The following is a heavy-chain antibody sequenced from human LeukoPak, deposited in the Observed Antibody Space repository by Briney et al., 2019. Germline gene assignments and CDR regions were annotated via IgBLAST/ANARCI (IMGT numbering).Heavy chain of an antibody. V-gene: IGHV3-30*02. D-gene: IGHD2-2*02. CDR1: GFTFSSYG. Sequence: GGSLRLSXAASGFTFSSYGMHWVRQAPGKGLEWVAFIRYDGSNKYYADSVKGRFTISRDNSKNTLYLQMNSLRAEDTAVYYCAAIPAAIREVDYWGQGTLVTVSS. J-gene: IGHJ4*02. CDR3: AAIPAAIREVDY. CDR2: IRYDGSNK.